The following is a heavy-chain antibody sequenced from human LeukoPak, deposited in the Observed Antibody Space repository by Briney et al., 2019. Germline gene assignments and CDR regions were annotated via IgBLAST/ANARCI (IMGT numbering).Heavy chain of an antibody. CDR3: AGERGEEYSSGWYKRNYFDN. CDR2: IYHSGGT. V-gene: IGHV4-30-2*01. D-gene: IGHD6-19*01. Sequence: PSQTLSLTCTVSGGSISSGGYYWSWIRQPPGKGLEWIGYIYHSGGTYYNPSLESRVAISADMSRNQFSLKLTSVTGADTAVYYCAGERGEEYSSGWYKRNYFDNWGQGIRVTVSS. CDR1: GGSISSGGYY. J-gene: IGHJ4*02.